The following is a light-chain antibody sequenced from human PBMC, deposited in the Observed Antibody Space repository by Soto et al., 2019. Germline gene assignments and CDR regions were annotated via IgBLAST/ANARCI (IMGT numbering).Light chain of an antibody. CDR2: DVS. Sequence: QSALTQPASVAESPGQSITLSCPGTTSDVGGYNYVSWYQKHPGKAPKRMIYDVSSRPSGVSNRFSGSKSGNTASLTISGLQAEDEAGYYCSSYSSSSTLVLFGGGTKRTVL. CDR1: TSDVGGYNY. V-gene: IGLV2-14*01. J-gene: IGLJ2*01. CDR3: SSYSSSSTLVL.